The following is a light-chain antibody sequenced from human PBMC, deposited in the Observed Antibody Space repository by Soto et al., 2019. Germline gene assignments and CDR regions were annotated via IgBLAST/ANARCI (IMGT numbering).Light chain of an antibody. CDR2: KAS. CDR1: QTISSW. CDR3: QQLNSYLIT. J-gene: IGKJ5*01. Sequence: DSQMTQSPSTLSGSVGDRVTITCRASQTISSWLAWYQQKPGKAPKLLIYKASTLKSGVPSRFSGSRSGTEFTLTISSLQPEDFATYYCQQLNSYLITFGQGTRLEIK. V-gene: IGKV1-5*03.